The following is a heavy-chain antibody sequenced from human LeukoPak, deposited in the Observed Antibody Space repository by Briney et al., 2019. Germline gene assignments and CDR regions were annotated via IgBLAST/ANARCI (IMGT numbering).Heavy chain of an antibody. V-gene: IGHV4-59*08. J-gene: IGHJ5*02. Sequence: SETLSLTCTVSGGSISSYYWSWIRQPPGKGLEWIGYIYYSGSTNYNPSLKSRVTISVDTSKNQFSLKLSSVTAADTAVYYCARVRPRTGEWFDPWGQGTLVTVSS. CDR3: ARVRPRTGEWFDP. D-gene: IGHD3-16*01. CDR1: GGSISSYY. CDR2: IYYSGST.